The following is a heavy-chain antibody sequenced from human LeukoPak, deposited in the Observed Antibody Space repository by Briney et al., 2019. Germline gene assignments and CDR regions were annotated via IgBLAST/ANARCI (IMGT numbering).Heavy chain of an antibody. CDR2: IYTSGST. CDR3: ARAISDVDTAMVMGYYYYGMDV. J-gene: IGHJ6*02. Sequence: SETLSLTCTVSGGSISSGSYYWSWTRQPAGKGLEWIGRIYTSGSTNYNPSLKSRVTISVDTSKNQFSLKLSSVTAADTAVYYCARAISDVDTAMVMGYYYYGMDVWGQGTTVTVSS. V-gene: IGHV4-61*02. CDR1: GGSISSGSYY. D-gene: IGHD5-18*01.